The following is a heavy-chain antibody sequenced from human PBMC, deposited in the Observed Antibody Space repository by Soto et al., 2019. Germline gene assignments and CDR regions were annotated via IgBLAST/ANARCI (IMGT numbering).Heavy chain of an antibody. D-gene: IGHD2-15*01. J-gene: IGHJ5*02. V-gene: IGHV1-69*13. Sequence: VASVKVSCKASGGTFSSYAISWVRQAPGQGLEWMGGIIPIFGTANYAQKFQGRVTITADESTSTAYMELSSLRSEDTAVYYCAREGSGGSSHYDWFDPWGQGTLVTVSS. CDR3: AREGSGGSSHYDWFDP. CDR2: IIPIFGTA. CDR1: GGTFSSYA.